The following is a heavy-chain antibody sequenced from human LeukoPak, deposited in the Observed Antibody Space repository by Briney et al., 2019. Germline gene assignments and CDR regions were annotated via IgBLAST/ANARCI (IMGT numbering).Heavy chain of an antibody. Sequence: PGRTLRLSCAASVFTVSSNYMRCVRRASGKGLEWGSVIHSGGSTYYADSVKGRFTISRDNSKNTLYLQMDRLRAEDTAVYYCARDVGYGDYVADAFDIWGQGTMVTVSS. D-gene: IGHD4-17*01. V-gene: IGHV3-53*01. CDR2: IHSGGST. CDR3: ARDVGYGDYVADAFDI. J-gene: IGHJ3*02. CDR1: VFTVSSNY.